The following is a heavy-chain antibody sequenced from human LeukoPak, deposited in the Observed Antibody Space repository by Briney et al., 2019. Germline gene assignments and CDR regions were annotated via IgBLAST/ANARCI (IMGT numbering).Heavy chain of an antibody. J-gene: IGHJ4*02. CDR2: IYYSGST. V-gene: IGHV4-39*01. Sequence: PSETLSLTCTVSGGSISSSTYYWGWIRQPPGKGLESIGSIYYSGSTYYNPSLKSRVTISVDTSKNQFSLKLRSVTAADTAVYNCARGKEYIDYWGQGTLVTVSS. CDR3: ARGKEYIDY. D-gene: IGHD6-6*01. CDR1: GGSISSSTYY.